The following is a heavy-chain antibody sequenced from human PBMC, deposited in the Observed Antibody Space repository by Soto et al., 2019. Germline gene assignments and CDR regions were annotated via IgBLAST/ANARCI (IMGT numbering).Heavy chain of an antibody. V-gene: IGHV4-61*05. J-gene: IGHJ5*02. CDR3: VRFKGESTDVNWYDP. Sequence: PSETLSLTCTVSGGSISSSSYYWGWIRQPPGKGLEWIGYIYYSGSTNYNPSLKSRVTISVDTSKNQFSLKLSSVTAADTAVYYCVRFKGESTDVNWYDPWGQGTLVTVSS. D-gene: IGHD3-10*01. CDR2: IYYSGST. CDR1: GGSISSSSYY.